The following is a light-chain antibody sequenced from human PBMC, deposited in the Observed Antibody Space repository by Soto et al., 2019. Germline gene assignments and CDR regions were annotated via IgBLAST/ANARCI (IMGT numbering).Light chain of an antibody. CDR3: ASYTSSLTLV. V-gene: IGLV2-14*01. CDR1: SHDVGNDNY. J-gene: IGLJ3*02. CDR2: EIT. Sequence: QSVLTQPASVSGSPGQSITISCTGTSHDVGNDNYVSWYQQHPGKVPKLIIYEITIRPSGVSDRFSGSKSGYTASLTISGLQAEDEADYSCASYTSSLTLVFGGGTKLTVL.